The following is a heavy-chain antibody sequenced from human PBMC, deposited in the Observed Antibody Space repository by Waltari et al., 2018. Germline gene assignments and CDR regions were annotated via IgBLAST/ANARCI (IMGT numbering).Heavy chain of an antibody. CDR3: VSGGWGFYFDY. CDR2: ISSSTTYI. CDR1: GFSFSSYS. Sequence: EVQLVESGGGLVKPGGSLRPACGASGFSFSSYSMNWVRHAPGKGLEWVSSISSSTTYIHYAESVKGRFTISRDNAKNSLYLQMNSLRVEDTAVYYCVSGGWGFYFDYWGQGTVVTVSS. D-gene: IGHD7-27*01. J-gene: IGHJ4*02. V-gene: IGHV3-21*01.